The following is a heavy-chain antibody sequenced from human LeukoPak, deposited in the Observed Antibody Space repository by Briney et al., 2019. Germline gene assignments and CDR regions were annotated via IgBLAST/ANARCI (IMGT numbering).Heavy chain of an antibody. J-gene: IGHJ4*02. CDR3: ARGPIIAVAGIYY. D-gene: IGHD6-19*01. V-gene: IGHV3-30*03. CDR1: GFTFSSYV. CDR2: ISYDGSNK. Sequence: GRSLRLSCAASGFTFSSYVMHGGRQAPGKGLEWVAVISYDGSNKYYADSVKGRFTISRDNSKNTLYLQMNSLRAEDTAVYYCARGPIIAVAGIYYWGQGTLVTVSS.